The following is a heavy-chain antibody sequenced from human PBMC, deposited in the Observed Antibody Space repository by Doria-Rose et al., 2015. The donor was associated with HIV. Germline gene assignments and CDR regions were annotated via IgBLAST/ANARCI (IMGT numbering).Heavy chain of an antibody. Sequence: GGYFSNYYWTWLRQPPGNGLEWIGEINHSGGTNYNPSLKSRVTISVDTSKDQFSLKLSSVTAADMAVYYCARSFTMVQGVTNWFDPWGQGTRGTVSA. D-gene: IGHD3-10*01. CDR1: GGYFSNYY. J-gene: IGHJ5*02. V-gene: IGHV4-34*01. CDR2: INHSGGT. CDR3: ARSFTMVQGVTNWFDP.